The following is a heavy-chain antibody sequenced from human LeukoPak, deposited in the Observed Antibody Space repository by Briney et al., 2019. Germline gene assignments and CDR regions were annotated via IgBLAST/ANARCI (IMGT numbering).Heavy chain of an antibody. CDR3: ARSPQGTATTANWLDP. Sequence: SETLSLTCNVSGYSISSGYYWGWIRQPPGKGLEWIGSMSYSGRTYYNPSLKTRVTVSLDTSKNQFSLNLISVTAADTAVYYCARSPQGTATTANWLDPWGQGTLVTVSS. V-gene: IGHV4-38-2*02. D-gene: IGHD4-17*01. J-gene: IGHJ5*02. CDR2: MSYSGRT. CDR1: GYSISSGYY.